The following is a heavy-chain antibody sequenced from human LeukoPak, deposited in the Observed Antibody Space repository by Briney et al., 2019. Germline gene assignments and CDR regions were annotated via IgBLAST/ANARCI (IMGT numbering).Heavy chain of an antibody. V-gene: IGHV1-8*01. Sequence: ASVKVSCKASVYTFTSYDINWVRQATGQGLECMGWMNPNSGNTGYAQKFRGRVTMTRNTSISTAYMELSSLRSEDTAVYYCARGPSSSWYPWFDPWGQGTLVTVSS. CDR2: MNPNSGNT. CDR3: ARGPSSSWYPWFDP. D-gene: IGHD6-13*01. J-gene: IGHJ5*02. CDR1: VYTFTSYD.